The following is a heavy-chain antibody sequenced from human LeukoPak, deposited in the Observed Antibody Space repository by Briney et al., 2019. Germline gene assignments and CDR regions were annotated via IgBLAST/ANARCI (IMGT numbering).Heavy chain of an antibody. CDR2: ISSSGGTI. D-gene: IGHD4-17*01. V-gene: IGHV3-11*01. Sequence: GGSLRLSCAGSGFTFSDYYMSWIRQAPGKGLEWVSYISSSGGTIYYADSVKGRFTISRDNAKNSLYLQMNSLRAEDTAVYYCARDPFVTTVTTPGYWGQGTLVTVSS. CDR1: GFTFSDYY. CDR3: ARDPFVTTVTTPGY. J-gene: IGHJ4*02.